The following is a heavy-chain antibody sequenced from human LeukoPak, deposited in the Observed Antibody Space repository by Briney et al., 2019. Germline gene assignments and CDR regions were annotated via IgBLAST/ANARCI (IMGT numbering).Heavy chain of an antibody. J-gene: IGHJ4*02. CDR3: AREGGIVVVVAATPYDY. CDR1: GYTFTGYY. D-gene: IGHD2-15*01. V-gene: IGHV1-18*04. Sequence: ASVKVSCKASGYTFTGYYMHWVRQAPGQGLEWMGWISAYNGNTNYAQKLQGRVTMTTDTSTSTAYMELRSLRSDDTAVYYCAREGGIVVVVAATPYDYWGQGTLVTVSS. CDR2: ISAYNGNT.